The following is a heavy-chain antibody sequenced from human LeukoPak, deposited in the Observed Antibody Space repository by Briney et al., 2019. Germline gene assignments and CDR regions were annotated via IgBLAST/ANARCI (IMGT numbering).Heavy chain of an antibody. J-gene: IGHJ4*02. D-gene: IGHD3-22*01. Sequence: SETLSLTCSVSGGSISLSYYYWGWIRQPPGKALEWIGSVYYSGTTSYNPSLKSRVTISVYMSKNHFSLRLSSVTAADTAVYYCARGPLAYYDSSGYYFFDYWGQGTLVTVSS. CDR3: ARGPLAYYDSSGYYFFDY. CDR1: GGSISLSYYY. V-gene: IGHV4-39*02. CDR2: VYYSGTT.